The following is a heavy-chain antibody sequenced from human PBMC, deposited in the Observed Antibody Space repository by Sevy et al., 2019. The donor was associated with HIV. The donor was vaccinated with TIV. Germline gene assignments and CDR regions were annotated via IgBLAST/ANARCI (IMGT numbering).Heavy chain of an antibody. D-gene: IGHD3-3*01. CDR1: GFTFSSYW. CDR2: INSDGSST. V-gene: IGHV3-74*01. J-gene: IGHJ6*02. CDR3: ARDAALLAPYYDFWSGYRKLYYYYGMDV. Sequence: GGSLRLSCAASGFTFSSYWMHWVRQAPGKGLVWVSRINSDGSSTSYADSVKGRFTISRDNAKNRLYLQMNSLRAEVTAVYYCARDAALLAPYYDFWSGYRKLYYYYGMDVWGQGTTVTVSS.